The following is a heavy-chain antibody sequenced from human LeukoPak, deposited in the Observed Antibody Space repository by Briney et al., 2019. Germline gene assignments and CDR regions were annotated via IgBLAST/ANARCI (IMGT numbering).Heavy chain of an antibody. CDR3: ARNYPYYDFWSGYDRDNWFDP. CDR1: GFTFSDYY. D-gene: IGHD3-3*01. V-gene: IGHV3-11*01. J-gene: IGHJ5*02. CDR2: ISRIGSTI. Sequence: GGSLRLSWAASGFTFSDYYMRWIRQAPGKGLEWVSYISRIGSTIYYADSGKGRFTTSRDNAKNSLYLQMNSRRGYVTAVYYCARNYPYYDFWSGYDRDNWFDPWGQGTLVTVSS.